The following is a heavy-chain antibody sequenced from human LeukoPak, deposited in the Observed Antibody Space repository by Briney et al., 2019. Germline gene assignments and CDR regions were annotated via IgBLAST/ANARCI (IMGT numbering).Heavy chain of an antibody. CDR2: INPSGGST. D-gene: IGHD6-13*01. CDR1: GYTFTGYY. Sequence: GASVKVSCKASGYTFTGYYMHWVRQAPGQGLGWMGIINPSGGSTSYAQKFQGRVTMTRDTSTGTVYMELSSLRSEDTAVYYCARDSAVGSSWYIIWYFDLWGRGTLVTVSS. J-gene: IGHJ2*01. V-gene: IGHV1-46*01. CDR3: ARDSAVGSSWYIIWYFDL.